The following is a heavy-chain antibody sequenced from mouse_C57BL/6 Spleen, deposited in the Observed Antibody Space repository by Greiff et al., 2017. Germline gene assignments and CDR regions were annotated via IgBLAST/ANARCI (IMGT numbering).Heavy chain of an antibody. D-gene: IGHD4-1*01. Sequence: QVQLKQSGPGLVAPSQCLYISCTVSGFSLTSYGVDWVRQTPGKGLEWLGVIWGGGSTNYYSALMSRLSISKDNAKSQVFLKMNSLQTDDTAMYYCAKHGDWDHYAMDYWGQGTSVTVSS. CDR3: AKHGDWDHYAMDY. CDR1: GFSLTSYG. J-gene: IGHJ4*01. V-gene: IGHV2-9*01. CDR2: IWGGGST.